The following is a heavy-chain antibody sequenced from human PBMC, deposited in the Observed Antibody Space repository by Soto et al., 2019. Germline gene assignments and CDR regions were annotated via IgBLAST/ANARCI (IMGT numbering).Heavy chain of an antibody. V-gene: IGHV1-46*01. Sequence: ASVKVSCKASGYTFTSYYVHWVRQSPGRGLEWMGIINPSGGSTSYAQKFQGRVTMTTDTSTSTVYMDLSSLRSEDTAVYYCARSLPVARFDPWGQGTLGTVSS. CDR1: GYTFTSYY. CDR2: INPSGGST. CDR3: ARSLPVARFDP. J-gene: IGHJ5*02. D-gene: IGHD2-15*01.